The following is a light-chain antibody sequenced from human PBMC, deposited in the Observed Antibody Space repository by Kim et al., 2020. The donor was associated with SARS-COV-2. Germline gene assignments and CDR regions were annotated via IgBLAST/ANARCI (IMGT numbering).Light chain of an antibody. CDR3: NSRDSSGTVV. V-gene: IGLV3-19*01. Sequence: VALVTTARITCQGDILRSYYATWYQQQPGQAPVLVIYGKNNRPSGIPDRFSGSTSGNTASLTITGAQAEDEADYYCNSRDSSGTVVFGGGTQLTVL. CDR2: GKN. CDR1: ILRSYY. J-gene: IGLJ2*01.